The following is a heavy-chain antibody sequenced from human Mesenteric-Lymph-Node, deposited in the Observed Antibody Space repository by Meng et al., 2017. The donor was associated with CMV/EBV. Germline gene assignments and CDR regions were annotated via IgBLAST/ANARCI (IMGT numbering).Heavy chain of an antibody. CDR1: GGSFSGYY. CDR3: ARGGDYGLDV. D-gene: IGHD3-10*01. CDR2: VYYTGST. J-gene: IGHJ6*02. V-gene: IGHV4-59*01. Sequence: SQTLSLTCAVYGGSFSGYYWSWIRQTPGQGLEWIGNVYYTGSTNYKPSLKSRVTISVDMSKNQFYLKLNSVTAADTAVYYCARGGDYGLDVWGQGTTVTVSS.